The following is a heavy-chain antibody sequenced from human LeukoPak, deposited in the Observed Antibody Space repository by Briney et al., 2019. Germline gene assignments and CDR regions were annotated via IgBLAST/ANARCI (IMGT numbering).Heavy chain of an antibody. Sequence: ASVKVSCKASGYTFTSYYMHWVRQAPGQGLEWMGIINPSGGSTSYAQKFQGRVTMTRDTSTSTVYMELSRLRSDDTAVYYCARDAYYDFWGGQLLNWFDPWGQGTLVTVSS. CDR1: GYTFTSYY. V-gene: IGHV1-46*01. CDR3: ARDAYYDFWGGQLLNWFDP. CDR2: INPSGGST. D-gene: IGHD3-3*01. J-gene: IGHJ5*02.